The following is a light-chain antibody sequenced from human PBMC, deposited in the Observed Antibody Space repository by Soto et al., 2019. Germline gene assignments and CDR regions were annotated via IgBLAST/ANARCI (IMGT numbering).Light chain of an antibody. CDR2: GAS. J-gene: IGKJ4*01. CDR3: QQYGNSPHT. V-gene: IGKV3-20*01. Sequence: ETVLTQSLGTLSLSPRERATLSCRASQIVSINYLAWYQQNPGQAPRLLIYGASTRATGVPDRFSGSGSGTDCTLTISRLEPEDFAVYYCQQYGNSPHTFGGGTKVEI. CDR1: QIVSINY.